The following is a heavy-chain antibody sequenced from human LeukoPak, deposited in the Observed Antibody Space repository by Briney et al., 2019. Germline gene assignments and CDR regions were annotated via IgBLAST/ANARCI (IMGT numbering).Heavy chain of an antibody. CDR1: GGPFSGYY. D-gene: IGHD3-22*01. Sequence: SETLSLTCAVYGGPFSGYYWSWIRQPPGKGLAWLGETNHTGSTTYNPSLKSRVTISVDPSKNQFSLKLSSVTAADTAVYYCARSRETEYYYDSSGYSHFNWFDPWGQGTLVTVTS. V-gene: IGHV4-34*01. CDR2: TNHTGST. CDR3: ARSRETEYYYDSSGYSHFNWFDP. J-gene: IGHJ5*02.